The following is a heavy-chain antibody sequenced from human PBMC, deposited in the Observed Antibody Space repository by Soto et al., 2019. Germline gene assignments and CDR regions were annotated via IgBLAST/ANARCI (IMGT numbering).Heavy chain of an antibody. CDR1: GFIFSSYN. D-gene: IGHD3-22*01. V-gene: IGHV3-21*01. J-gene: IGHJ5*02. CDR2: ISSSGSYI. Sequence: EVQLVESGGGLVKPGGSLRLSCAASGFIFSSYNMNWVRQAPGKGLEWVSSISSSGSYIFYADSVEGRFTISRDNAKNSLYLQMNSLRAEDTAVYYGAWEGYYYDTRVHPPWFDPWGRGTLVTVSS. CDR3: AWEGYYYDTRVHPPWFDP.